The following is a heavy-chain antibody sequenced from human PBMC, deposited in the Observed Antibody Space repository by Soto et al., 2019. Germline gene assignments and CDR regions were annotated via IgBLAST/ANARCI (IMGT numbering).Heavy chain of an antibody. CDR3: AKDRSEWLLDNWFDP. CDR1: GFTFSSYA. CDR2: ISGSGGST. J-gene: IGHJ5*02. V-gene: IGHV3-23*01. D-gene: IGHD3-3*01. Sequence: ASVKVSCAASGFTFSSYAMSWVRQAPGKGLEWVSAISGSGGSTYYADSVKGRFTISRDNSKNTLYLQMNSLRAEDTAVYYCAKDRSEWLLDNWFDPWGQGTLVTVSS.